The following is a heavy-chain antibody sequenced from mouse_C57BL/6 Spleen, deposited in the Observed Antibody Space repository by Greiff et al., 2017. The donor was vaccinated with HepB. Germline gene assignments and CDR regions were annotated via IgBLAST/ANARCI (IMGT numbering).Heavy chain of an antibody. D-gene: IGHD1-1*01. CDR1: GYTFTSYW. J-gene: IGHJ4*01. Sequence: QVQLQQPGAELVKPGASVKMSCKASGYTFTSYWITWAKQRPGQGLEWIGDIYPGSGSTNYNEKFKSKATLTVDTSSSTAYMQLSSLTSEDSAVYYCARFTTVVAPLMDYWGQGTSVTVSS. CDR2: IYPGSGST. V-gene: IGHV1-55*01. CDR3: ARFTTVVAPLMDY.